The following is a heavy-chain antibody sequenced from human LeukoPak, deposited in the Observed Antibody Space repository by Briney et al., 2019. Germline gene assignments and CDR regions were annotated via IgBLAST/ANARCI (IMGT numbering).Heavy chain of an antibody. CDR2: INPNSGGT. D-gene: IGHD1-26*01. J-gene: IGHJ4*02. V-gene: IGHV1-2*02. CDR3: ARSNSGSYFDY. Sequence: GASVKVSCKASGYTFTGYYMHWVRQAPGQGLEWMEWINPNSGGTNYAQKFQGRVTMTRDASISTAYMELSRLRSDDTAVYYCARSNSGSYFDYWGQGTLVTVSS. CDR1: GYTFTGYY.